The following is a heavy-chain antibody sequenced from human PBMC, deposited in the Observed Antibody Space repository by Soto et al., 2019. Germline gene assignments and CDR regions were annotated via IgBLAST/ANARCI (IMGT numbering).Heavy chain of an antibody. D-gene: IGHD3-10*01. V-gene: IGHV3-74*01. J-gene: IGHJ6*02. CDR3: ARDLSGRADV. CDR1: EFTFSSYW. Sequence: EVQLVESGGGLVRPGGSLRLSCVASEFTFSSYWMHWVRQVPGKGLVWVSRLNEDGSFTTYADSVKGRFTISRDNAKKTLYLQMNSRRAEDTDLYYCARDLSGRADVWGQGTKVTVSS. CDR2: LNEDGSFT.